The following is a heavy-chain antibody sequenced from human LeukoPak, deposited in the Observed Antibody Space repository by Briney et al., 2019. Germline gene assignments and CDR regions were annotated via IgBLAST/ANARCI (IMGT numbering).Heavy chain of an antibody. J-gene: IGHJ5*02. V-gene: IGHV4-59*01. D-gene: IGHD4-17*01. Sequence: ASETLSLTCTVSGGSISSYYWSWIRQPPGKGLEWIGYMYNSGSTNYNPSLKSRVTISIDTSKNQFSLKLSSVTAADTAVYYCARVPHFGDYGWFDPWGQGTPVTVSS. CDR1: GGSISSYY. CDR2: MYNSGST. CDR3: ARVPHFGDYGWFDP.